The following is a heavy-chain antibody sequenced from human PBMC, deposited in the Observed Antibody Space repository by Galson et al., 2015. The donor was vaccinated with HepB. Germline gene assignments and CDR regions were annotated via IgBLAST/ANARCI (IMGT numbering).Heavy chain of an antibody. CDR3: ARGWEQYFDY. J-gene: IGHJ4*02. CDR2: ISSSSNYI. Sequence: SLRLSCAASGFTFSRYNINWVRQAPGKGLEWVSSISSSSNYIYYADSVKGRFAISRDNAKNSLYLQMNSLRAEDTAVYYCARGWEQYFDYWGQGTLVTVST. V-gene: IGHV3-21*01. D-gene: IGHD1-26*01. CDR1: GFTFSRYN.